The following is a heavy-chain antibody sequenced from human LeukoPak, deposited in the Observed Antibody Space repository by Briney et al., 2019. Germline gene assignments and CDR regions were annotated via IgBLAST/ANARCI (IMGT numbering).Heavy chain of an antibody. CDR3: ARDLTSGSLFDY. Sequence: GGSLRLSCAASGFTFSSYAMHWVRQAPGKELEWVAVISYDGSNKYYADSVKGRFTISRDNSKNTLYLQMNSLRAEDTVVYYCARDLTSGSLFDYWGQGTLVTVSS. J-gene: IGHJ4*02. CDR1: GFTFSSYA. CDR2: ISYDGSNK. V-gene: IGHV3-30-3*01. D-gene: IGHD1-26*01.